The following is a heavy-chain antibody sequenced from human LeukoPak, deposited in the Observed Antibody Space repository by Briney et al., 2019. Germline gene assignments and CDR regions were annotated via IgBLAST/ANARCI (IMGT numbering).Heavy chain of an antibody. CDR2: IWYDGSKK. CDR3: ARDPYDSSGYYFSYYYYYYMDV. Sequence: GGSLRLSCAASGFTFSSYGMHWVRQAPGKGLEWVAVIWYDGSKKYYADSVKGRFTISRDNSKNTLYLQMNSLRAEDTAVYYCARDPYDSSGYYFSYYYYYYMDVWGKGTTVTVSS. D-gene: IGHD3-22*01. J-gene: IGHJ6*03. V-gene: IGHV3-33*01. CDR1: GFTFSSYG.